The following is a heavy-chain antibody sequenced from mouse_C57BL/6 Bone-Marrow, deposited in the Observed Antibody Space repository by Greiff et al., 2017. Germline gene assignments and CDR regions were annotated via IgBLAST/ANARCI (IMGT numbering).Heavy chain of an antibody. V-gene: IGHV1-54*01. J-gene: IGHJ1*03. Sequence: QVQLQQSGAELVRPGTSVKVSCKASGYAFTNYLIEWVKQRPGQGLEWIGVINPGSGGTNYNEKFKGKATLTADTSSSTAYMQLSSLTSEDSAVYFCARLRRGSWYFDVWGTGTTVTVSS. D-gene: IGHD2-4*01. CDR3: ARLRRGSWYFDV. CDR1: GYAFTNYL. CDR2: INPGSGGT.